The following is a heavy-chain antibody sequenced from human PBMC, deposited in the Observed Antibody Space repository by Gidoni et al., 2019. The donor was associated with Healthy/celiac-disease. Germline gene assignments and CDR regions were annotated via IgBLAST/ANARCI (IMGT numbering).Heavy chain of an antibody. CDR1: GFTFDDYA. V-gene: IGHV3-9*01. Sequence: EVQLVESGGGLVQPGRSLRLSCAASGFTFDDYAMHWVRQAPGKGLEWVSGISWNSGSIGYADSVKGRFTISRDNAKNSLYLQMNSLRAEDTALYYCAKDGRYYDSSGYPAYYFDYWGQGTLVTVSS. CDR3: AKDGRYYDSSGYPAYYFDY. J-gene: IGHJ4*02. D-gene: IGHD3-22*01. CDR2: ISWNSGSI.